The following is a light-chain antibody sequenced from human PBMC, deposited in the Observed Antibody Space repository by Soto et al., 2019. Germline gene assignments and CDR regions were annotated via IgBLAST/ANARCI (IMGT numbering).Light chain of an antibody. CDR3: HQYYTLPYS. CDR2: WAS. CDR1: QSVFHTSYNRHY. V-gene: IGKV4-1*01. Sequence: DIVMTQSPASLAVSLGERATINCKSSQSVFHTSYNRHYLAWYLQKPGQPPKVLVYWASTRESGVPDRFSCSGSGTDFTLTITRLQPEDVVVYSCHQYYTLPYSFGQGTKLEIK. J-gene: IGKJ2*03.